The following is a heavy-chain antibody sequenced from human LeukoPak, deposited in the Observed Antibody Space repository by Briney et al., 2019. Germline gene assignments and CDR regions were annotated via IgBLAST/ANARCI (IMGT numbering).Heavy chain of an antibody. J-gene: IGHJ1*01. Sequence: SVKVSCKASGATLSSYAISWVRQAPGQGLEWMGGIIPIFGTANYAQKFQGRVTITADESTSTAYMELSSLRSEDTAVYYCASADSSGYYYPSEYYQHWGQGTLVTVSS. D-gene: IGHD3-22*01. CDR3: ASADSSGYYYPSEYYQH. CDR1: GATLSSYA. V-gene: IGHV1-69*13. CDR2: IIPIFGTA.